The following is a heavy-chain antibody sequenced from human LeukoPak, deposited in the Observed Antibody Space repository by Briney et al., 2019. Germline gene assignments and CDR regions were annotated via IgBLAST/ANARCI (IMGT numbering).Heavy chain of an antibody. D-gene: IGHD3-9*01. Sequence: GGSLRLSCAASGFTFSSYAMHWVRQAPGKGLEWVAVISYDGSNKYYADSVKGRFTISRDNSKNTLYLQMNSLRAEDTAVYYCAREREDATYDILTGTQGAFDIWGQGTMVTVSS. V-gene: IGHV3-30-3*01. J-gene: IGHJ3*02. CDR1: GFTFSSYA. CDR2: ISYDGSNK. CDR3: AREREDATYDILTGTQGAFDI.